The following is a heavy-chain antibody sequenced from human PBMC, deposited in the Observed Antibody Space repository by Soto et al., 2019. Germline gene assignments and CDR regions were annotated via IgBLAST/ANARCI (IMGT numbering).Heavy chain of an antibody. CDR3: AKDPSGCSGGSCYMSLNY. CDR2: ISYDGSNK. Sequence: SLRLSCAASGFTFSSYGMHWVLQAPGKGLEWVAVISYDGSNKYYADSVKGRFTISRDNSKNTLYLQMDSLRAEDTAVYYCAKDPSGCSGGSCYMSLNYWGQGTLVTVSS. J-gene: IGHJ4*02. D-gene: IGHD2-15*01. V-gene: IGHV3-30*18. CDR1: GFTFSSYG.